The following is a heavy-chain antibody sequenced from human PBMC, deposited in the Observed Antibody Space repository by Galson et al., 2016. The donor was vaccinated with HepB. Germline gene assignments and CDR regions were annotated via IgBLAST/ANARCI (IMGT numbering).Heavy chain of an antibody. CDR1: GFTFSRFW. J-gene: IGHJ1*01. V-gene: IGHV3-7*03. CDR3: SRYGDEDGWNVQH. D-gene: IGHD1-1*01. CDR2: IKEDGSKT. Sequence: SLRLSCAASGFTFSRFWMNWVRQAPGKELEWVARIKEDGSKTSYVDSVKGRFTISRDNDENSLYLQMNSLRAEDTAVYYCSRYGDEDGWNVQHWGQGTLVTVSS.